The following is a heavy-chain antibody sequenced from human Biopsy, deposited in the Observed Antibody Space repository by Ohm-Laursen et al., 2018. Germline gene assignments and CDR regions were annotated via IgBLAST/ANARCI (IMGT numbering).Heavy chain of an antibody. CDR3: ARAKLEPVYYYYGMDV. CDR1: GYTFTSYG. V-gene: IGHV1-18*01. D-gene: IGHD1-1*01. Sequence: ASVKVSCKASGYTFTSYGISWVRQAPGQGLEWMGWIHTENGNTIYAQNLQGRVTMTADTSTSTAYMEVTSLRSDDTAVYYCARAKLEPVYYYYGMDVWGQGTTVTVSS. CDR2: IHTENGNT. J-gene: IGHJ6*02.